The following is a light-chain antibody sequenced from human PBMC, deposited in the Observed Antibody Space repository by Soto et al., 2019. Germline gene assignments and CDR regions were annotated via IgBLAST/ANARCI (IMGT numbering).Light chain of an antibody. CDR1: QSVSSSY. V-gene: IGKV3-20*01. CDR2: GAS. CDR3: HQYGSSPLT. Sequence: EIVLTQSPGTLSLSPGERATLSCRASQSVSSSYLAWYQQKPGQAPRLLIYGASSRATGIPDRFSGSGSGTDFTLTISRLETEDFAVYYCHQYGSSPLTFVGGTKVEIK. J-gene: IGKJ4*01.